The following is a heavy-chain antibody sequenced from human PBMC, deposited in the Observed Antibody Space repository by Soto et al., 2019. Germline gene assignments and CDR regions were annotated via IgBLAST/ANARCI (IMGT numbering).Heavy chain of an antibody. CDR2: ISWNGGET. V-gene: IGHV3-9*01. J-gene: IGHJ6*02. CDR1: GFTFDDYA. Sequence: EVQLVESGAGLVQPGRSLRLSCVASGFTFDDYAMHWVRQAPGKGLEWVSGISWNGGETDYADSIKGRFTISRDNSKNSLSLQMNGLRADDTALYYCAKDGDSDLEGTILGAVDVWGQGTTVTVSS. CDR3: AKDGDSDLEGTILGAVDV. D-gene: IGHD4-17*01.